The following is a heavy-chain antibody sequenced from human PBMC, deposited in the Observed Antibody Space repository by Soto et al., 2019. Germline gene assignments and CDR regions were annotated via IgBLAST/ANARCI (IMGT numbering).Heavy chain of an antibody. V-gene: IGHV3-9*01. J-gene: IGHJ1*01. CDR2: INWNSGSI. CDR3: VKDESVNWYSGHFRH. Sequence: SLRLSCAASGFTFDDYAMHWVRQVPGKGLEWVSGINWNSGSIGYGDSVKGRFAISRDNAKNSLHLQMNSLSAEDTAFYYCVKDESVNWYSGHFRHWGQGTLITVSS. D-gene: IGHD1-26*01. CDR1: GFTFDDYA.